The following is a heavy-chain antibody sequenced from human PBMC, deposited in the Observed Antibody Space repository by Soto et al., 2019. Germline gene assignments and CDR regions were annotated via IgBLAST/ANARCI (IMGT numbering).Heavy chain of an antibody. CDR2: INAGNGNT. J-gene: IGHJ6*02. V-gene: IGHV1-3*01. Sequence: ASVKVSCKASGYTFTSYAMHWVRQAPGQRLEWMGWINAGNGNTKYSQKFQGRVTMTRDTSTSTVYMELSSLRSEDTAVYYCAREGVRGMDVWGQGTTVTVSS. D-gene: IGHD3-16*01. CDR1: GYTFTSYA. CDR3: AREGVRGMDV.